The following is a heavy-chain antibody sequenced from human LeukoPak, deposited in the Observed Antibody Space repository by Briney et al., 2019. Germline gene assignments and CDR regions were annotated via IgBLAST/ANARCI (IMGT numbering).Heavy chain of an antibody. CDR2: IRSKATSFAT. D-gene: IGHD3-3*01. J-gene: IGHJ5*02. V-gene: IGHV3-73*01. CDR1: GFTFSSYG. Sequence: PGRSLRLSCAASGFTFSSYGMHWVRQASGKGLEWVGRIRSKATSFATFYGASVGGRFTISRDDSKNTAYLQMNSLKTEDTAVYYCCRQVPPSDDDVWSGSPFDPWGQGTLVTVSS. CDR3: CRQVPPSDDDVWSGSPFDP.